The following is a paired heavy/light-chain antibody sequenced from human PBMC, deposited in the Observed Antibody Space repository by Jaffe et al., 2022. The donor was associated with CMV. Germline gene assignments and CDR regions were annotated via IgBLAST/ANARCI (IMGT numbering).Light chain of an antibody. V-gene: IGKV1-16*02. CDR2: AAS. Sequence: DIQMTQSPSSLSASVGDRVTITCRASQGISNYLAWFQQKPGKAPKSLIYAASSLQSGVPSKFSGSRSGTDFILTISSLQPEDFATYYCQQYNSYPPTFGGGTKVEIK. CDR3: QQYNSYPPT. J-gene: IGKJ4*01. CDR1: QGISNY.
Heavy chain of an antibody. D-gene: IGHD2-21*01. Sequence: EVQLVQSRAEVKKPGESLKISCQSSGYSFTSYWIGWVRQMPGKGLEWMGIIFPGDSDTRYSPSFQGQVTISADKSISTAYLQWSSLKASDTAMYYCGVAGAHNAFDIWGQGTKVTVSS. J-gene: IGHJ3*02. V-gene: IGHV5-51*01. CDR2: IFPGDSDT. CDR3: GVAGAHNAFDI. CDR1: GYSFTSYW.